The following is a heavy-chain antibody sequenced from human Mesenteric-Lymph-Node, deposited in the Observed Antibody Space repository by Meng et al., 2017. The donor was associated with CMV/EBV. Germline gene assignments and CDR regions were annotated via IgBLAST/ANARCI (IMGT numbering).Heavy chain of an antibody. D-gene: IGHD6-13*01. V-gene: IGHV4-59*01. CDR3: ARLPWGVASAGYGMDV. CDR1: GGSFSSYY. CDR2: ISYSGST. Sequence: SETLSLTCAVYGGSFSSYYWSWIRQPPGKGLEWIGYISYSGSTKYNPSLKSRVTISVDTSKNQFSLRLSSVTAADTAVYYCARLPWGVASAGYGMDVWGQGTTVTVSS. J-gene: IGHJ6*02.